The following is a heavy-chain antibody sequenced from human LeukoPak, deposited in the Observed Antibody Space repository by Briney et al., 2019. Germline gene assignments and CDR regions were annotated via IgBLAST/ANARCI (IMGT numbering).Heavy chain of an antibody. J-gene: IGHJ3*02. V-gene: IGHV3-21*01. CDR1: GFTFSSYS. CDR3: ARGRGGTYDAFDI. Sequence: GGSLRLSCAASGFTFSSYSMNWVRQAPGKGLEWVSSISSSSSYIYYADSVKGRFTISRDNAKNSLYLQMNSLRAEDTAVYYCARGRGGTYDAFDIWGQGTMVTVSS. CDR2: ISSSSSYI. D-gene: IGHD1-26*01.